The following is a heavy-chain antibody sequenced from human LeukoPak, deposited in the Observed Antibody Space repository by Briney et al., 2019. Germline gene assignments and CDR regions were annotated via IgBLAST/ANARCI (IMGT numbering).Heavy chain of an antibody. CDR2: ISWDGGST. Sequence: GGSLRLSCAASGFTFDDYAMHWVRQAPGKGLEWVSLISWDGGSTYYADSVKGRFTISRDNSKNSLYLQMNSLRAEDTALYYCAKDGNSSSDDIYYYYYYMDVWGKGTTVTVSS. V-gene: IGHV3-43D*03. D-gene: IGHD6-6*01. CDR1: GFTFDDYA. J-gene: IGHJ6*03. CDR3: AKDGNSSSDDIYYYYYYMDV.